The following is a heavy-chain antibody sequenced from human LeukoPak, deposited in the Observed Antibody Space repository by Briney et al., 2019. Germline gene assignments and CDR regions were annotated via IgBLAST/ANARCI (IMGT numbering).Heavy chain of an antibody. CDR1: GFTFSSYA. CDR3: AKKFGSSNWYVGFDY. J-gene: IGHJ4*02. Sequence: GGSLRLSCAASGFTFSSYAMSWVRQAPGKGLEWVSVISGSGGTTYYADSVKGRFTISRDNSTNTLELQMNSLRVEDMAVYYCAKKFGSSNWYVGFDYWGQGTLVTVSS. CDR2: ISGSGGTT. V-gene: IGHV3-23*01. D-gene: IGHD6-19*01.